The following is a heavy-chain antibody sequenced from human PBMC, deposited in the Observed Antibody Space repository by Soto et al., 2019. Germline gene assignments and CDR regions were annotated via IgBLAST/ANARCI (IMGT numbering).Heavy chain of an antibody. CDR1: GFTFTSYS. V-gene: IGHV3-48*01. Sequence: PGGSLRLSCAAFGFTFTSYSMTWVRQAPGKGLEWVSYISGSSSAIYYADSVKGRFTISRDNAKNSLYLQMNSLRAEDTAVYYCARGYYHDNSGYYYDYYYYGMDVWGQGTMVTVSS. J-gene: IGHJ6*02. CDR3: ARGYYHDNSGYYYDYYYYGMDV. CDR2: ISGSSSAI. D-gene: IGHD3-22*01.